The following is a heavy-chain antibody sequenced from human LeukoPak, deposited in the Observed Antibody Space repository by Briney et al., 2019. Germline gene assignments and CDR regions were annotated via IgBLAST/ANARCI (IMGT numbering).Heavy chain of an antibody. CDR3: TRDAYNTGWNSDY. V-gene: IGHV3-49*04. J-gene: IGHJ4*02. CDR2: IRSNASGATI. D-gene: IGHD1/OR15-1a*01. CDR1: GFTSTDYG. Sequence: GGSLRLSCKGSGFTSTDYGTSWVRRAPGQGLEWVGCIRSNASGATIEYAASVKGRFSIARDDSKNIAYLQMNSLKSEDTAVYYCTRDAYNTGWNSDYWGQGTLVTVSS.